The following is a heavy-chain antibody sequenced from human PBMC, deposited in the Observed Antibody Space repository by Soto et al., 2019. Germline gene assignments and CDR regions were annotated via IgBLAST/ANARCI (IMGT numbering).Heavy chain of an antibody. Sequence: PSETLSLTCTVSGGSISNPDHYWSWIRQPPGKGLEWIGSIFYNGDTSYNPSLESRLSISVDTSKNQFSLSLSSVTASDTAVYFCAGEGRLQSLDYWGQGTLVTVSS. CDR1: GGSISNPDHY. CDR3: AGEGRLQSLDY. V-gene: IGHV4-30-4*01. D-gene: IGHD4-4*01. CDR2: IFYNGDT. J-gene: IGHJ4*02.